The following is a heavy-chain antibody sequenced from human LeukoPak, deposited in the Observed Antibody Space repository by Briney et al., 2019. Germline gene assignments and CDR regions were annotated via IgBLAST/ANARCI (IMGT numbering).Heavy chain of an antibody. Sequence: PGGSLRLTCAASGFTFSNYNMNWVRQAPGKGLEWVSYISSSSGTIYYADSVKGRFTISRDNAKNSLYLQMNSLRDEDTALYYCARRGLTTGCYYGMDVWGQGTTVTVS. J-gene: IGHJ6*02. D-gene: IGHD4-17*01. CDR1: GFTFSNYN. CDR2: ISSSSGTI. CDR3: ARRGLTTGCYYGMDV. V-gene: IGHV3-48*02.